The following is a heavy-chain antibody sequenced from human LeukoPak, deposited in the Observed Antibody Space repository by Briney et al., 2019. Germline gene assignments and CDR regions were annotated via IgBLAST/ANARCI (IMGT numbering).Heavy chain of an antibody. Sequence: GGSLRLSCAASGFTFSSYSMHWVRQAPGKGLVWVSRINSDVSSTFYADSVKGRFTISRDNAKNTLYLQMYSLRAEDTAVYYCARAPRGTYGYFDYWGQGTLVTVSS. CDR3: ARAPRGTYGYFDY. D-gene: IGHD1-26*01. CDR1: GFTFSSYS. CDR2: INSDVSST. V-gene: IGHV3-74*01. J-gene: IGHJ4*02.